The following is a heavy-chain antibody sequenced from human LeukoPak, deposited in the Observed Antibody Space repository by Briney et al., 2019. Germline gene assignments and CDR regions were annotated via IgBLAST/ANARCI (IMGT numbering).Heavy chain of an antibody. CDR3: ARGPDIVVVPAAIGNYYGMDV. CDR2: IIPIFGTA. D-gene: IGHD2-2*01. V-gene: IGHV1-69*06. Sequence: SVKVSCKASGGTFSSYAISWVRQAPGQGLEWVGGIIPIFGTANYAQKFQGRVTITADKSTSTAYMELSSLRSEDTAVYYCARGPDIVVVPAAIGNYYGMDVWGKGTTVTASS. CDR1: GGTFSSYA. J-gene: IGHJ6*04.